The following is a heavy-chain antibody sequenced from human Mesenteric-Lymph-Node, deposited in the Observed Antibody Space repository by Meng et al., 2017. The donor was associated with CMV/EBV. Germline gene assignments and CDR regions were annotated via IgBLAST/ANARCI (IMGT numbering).Heavy chain of an antibody. Sequence: SETLSLTCAVYGGSFSGYYWSWIRQPPGKGLEWIGEINHSGSTNYNPSLKSRVTISVDTSKNQFSLDLSSVTAADTAIYYCTRSNNWNYRLTYGYNWFDPWGQGTLVTVSS. V-gene: IGHV4-34*01. CDR1: GGSFSGYY. CDR3: TRSNNWNYRLTYGYNWFDP. J-gene: IGHJ5*02. CDR2: INHSGST. D-gene: IGHD1-7*01.